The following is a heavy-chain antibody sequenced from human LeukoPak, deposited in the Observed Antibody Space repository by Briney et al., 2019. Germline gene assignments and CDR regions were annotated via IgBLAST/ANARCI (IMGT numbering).Heavy chain of an antibody. D-gene: IGHD2-2*01. V-gene: IGHV3-23*01. J-gene: IGHJ4*02. CDR2: ISGSGGST. CDR3: ATYCSSTSCYGRLDY. CDR1: GFTFSSYA. Sequence: PGGSLRLSCVVSGFTFSSYAMSWVRQAPGEGLQWVSAISGSGGSTYYADSVKGRFTISRDNSKNTLYLQMNSLRAEDTAVYYCATYCSSTSCYGRLDYWGQGTLVTVSS.